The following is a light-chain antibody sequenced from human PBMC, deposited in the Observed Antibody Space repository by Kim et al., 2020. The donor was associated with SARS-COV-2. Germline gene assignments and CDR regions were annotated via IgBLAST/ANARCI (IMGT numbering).Light chain of an antibody. CDR3: QQYGSSLPLT. CDR1: QSVSSSY. V-gene: IGKV3-20*01. J-gene: IGKJ4*01. Sequence: EIVLTQSPGTPSLSPGERATLSCRASQSVSSSYLAWYQQKPGQAPRLLIYGASSRATGIPDRFSGSGSGTDFTLTISRLEPEDFAVYYCQQYGSSLPLTFGGGTKVDIK. CDR2: GAS.